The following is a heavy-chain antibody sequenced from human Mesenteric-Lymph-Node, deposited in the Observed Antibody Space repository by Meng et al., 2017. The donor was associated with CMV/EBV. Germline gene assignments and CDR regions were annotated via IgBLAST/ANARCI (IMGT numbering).Heavy chain of an antibody. D-gene: IGHD2-15*01. J-gene: IGHJ4*02. CDR2: VFWDDDK. V-gene: IGHV2-5*02. CDR1: GFSLSTSGVG. CDR3: AHGISGFDY. Sequence: TLTCTFSGFSLSTSGVGVGWIRQPPGEALEWLALVFWDDDKRYSPSLRTRLTITTDTSKNQVVLIMTDMDPLDTATYYCAHGISGFDYWGQGTLVTVSS.